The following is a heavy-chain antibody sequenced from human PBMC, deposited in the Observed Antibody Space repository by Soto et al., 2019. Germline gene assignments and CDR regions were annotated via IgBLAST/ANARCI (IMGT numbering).Heavy chain of an antibody. CDR3: ARDKILAAAGTGGMDV. CDR1: GFTFSDYY. Sequence: GGSLRLSCAASGFTFSDYYMSWIRQAPGKGLEWVSYISSSSSYTNYADPVKGRFTISRDNAKNSLYLQMNSLRAEDTAVYYCARDKILAAAGTGGMDVWGQGTTVTVSS. V-gene: IGHV3-11*06. CDR2: ISSSSSYT. J-gene: IGHJ6*02. D-gene: IGHD6-13*01.